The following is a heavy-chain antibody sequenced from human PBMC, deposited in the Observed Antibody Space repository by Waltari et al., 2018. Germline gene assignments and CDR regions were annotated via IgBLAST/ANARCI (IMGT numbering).Heavy chain of an antibody. J-gene: IGHJ4*02. CDR1: GGTFSSYA. CDR3: ARDRGGYTYSSSWYGDLPFDY. Sequence: QVQLVQSGAEVKKPGSSVKVSCKASGGTFSSYAISWVRQAPGQGLEWMGGIIPSFGTANYAQKCQGRVTITTDESTSTAYMELSSLRSEDTAVYYGARDRGGYTYSSSWYGDLPFDYWGQGTLVIVSS. D-gene: IGHD6-13*01. V-gene: IGHV1-69*05. CDR2: IIPSFGTA.